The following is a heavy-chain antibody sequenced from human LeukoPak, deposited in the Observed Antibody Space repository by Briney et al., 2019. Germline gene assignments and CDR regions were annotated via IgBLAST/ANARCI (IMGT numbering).Heavy chain of an antibody. CDR1: GYTFTGYY. CDR3: ARDHGYSYGQFDY. CDR2: INPNSGGT. D-gene: IGHD5-18*01. V-gene: IGHV1-2*04. J-gene: IGHJ4*02. Sequence: ASVKVSCKASGYTFTGYYMHWVRQAPGQGLEWMGWINPNSGGTNYAQKFQGWVTMTRDTSISTAYMELSRLRSDDTAVYYCARDHGYSYGQFDYWGQGTLVTVSS.